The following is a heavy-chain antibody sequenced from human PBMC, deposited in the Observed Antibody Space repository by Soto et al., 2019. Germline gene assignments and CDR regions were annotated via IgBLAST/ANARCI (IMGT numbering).Heavy chain of an antibody. CDR2: IRSDSASSAI. CDR3: VLAGCRRTGCYSLDL. Sequence: EAQLVQSGGGLVQPGGSLQLSCAASGFTFGGSPVHWVRQASGKGLEWVGRIRSDSASSAIAYAASVRGRFTLSRDDSKNTAYLPVNSLEVEDTALYYCVLAGCRRTGCYSLDLWGQGTRVTVSS. CDR1: GFTFGGSP. V-gene: IGHV3-73*01. J-gene: IGHJ5*02. D-gene: IGHD2-2*01.